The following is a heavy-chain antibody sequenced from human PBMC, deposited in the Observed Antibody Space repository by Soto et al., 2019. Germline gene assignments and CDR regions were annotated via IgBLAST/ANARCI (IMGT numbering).Heavy chain of an antibody. CDR2: IYYSGST. CDR3: ARLGANAYCGGDCYLDP. J-gene: IGHJ5*02. CDR1: GGSISSYY. D-gene: IGHD2-21*02. V-gene: IGHV4-59*01. Sequence: QVQLQESGPGLMKPSETLSLTCTVSGGSISSYYWSWIRQPPGKGLECIGYIYYSGSTNYNPSLKGRVTIAVDTSKNQFSLKLNSVTAADTAVYYCARLGANAYCGGDCYLDPWGQGTLVTVSS.